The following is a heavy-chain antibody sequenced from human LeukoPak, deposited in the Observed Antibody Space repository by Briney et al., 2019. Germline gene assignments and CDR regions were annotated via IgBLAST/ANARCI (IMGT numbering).Heavy chain of an antibody. V-gene: IGHV3-9*01. CDR1: GFTFDDYA. CDR2: ISKNRVTI. J-gene: IGHJ4*02. Sequence: PGGSLRLSCAASGFTFDDYAMHWVRQAPGKGLEWVSGISKNRVTIGYADSVKGRFTISRDNAKNSLYLQMNSLRAEDTAVYYCARDVRLRWVFDYWGQGTLVTVSS. CDR3: ARDVRLRWVFDY. D-gene: IGHD4-23*01.